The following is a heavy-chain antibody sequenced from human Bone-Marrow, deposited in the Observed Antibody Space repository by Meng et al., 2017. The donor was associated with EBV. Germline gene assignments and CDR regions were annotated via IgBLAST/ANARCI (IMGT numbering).Heavy chain of an antibody. Sequence: DSGHGLGKPSGTLSLPIAVSGGSISSSNWWSWVRQPPGKGLEWIGEIYHSGSTNYNPSLKSRVTISVDKSKNQFSLKLSSVTAADTAVYYCARDQGYYDSRGFDYWGQGTLVTVSS. CDR2: IYHSGST. CDR3: ARDQGYYDSRGFDY. D-gene: IGHD3-22*01. V-gene: IGHV4-4*02. J-gene: IGHJ4*02. CDR1: GGSISSSNW.